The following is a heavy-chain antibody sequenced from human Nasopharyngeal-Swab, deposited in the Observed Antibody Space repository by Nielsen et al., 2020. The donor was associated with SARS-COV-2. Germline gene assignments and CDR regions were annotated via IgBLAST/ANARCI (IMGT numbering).Heavy chain of an antibody. Sequence: SETLSLTCTVSGGSISSYYWSRIRQPPGKGLEWIGYIYYSGSTNYNPSLKSRVTISVDTSKNQFSLKLSSVTAADTAVYYCATSIVVVPAAISPDAFDIWGQGTMVTVSS. D-gene: IGHD2-2*02. V-gene: IGHV4-59*08. J-gene: IGHJ3*02. CDR2: IYYSGST. CDR3: ATSIVVVPAAISPDAFDI. CDR1: GGSISSYY.